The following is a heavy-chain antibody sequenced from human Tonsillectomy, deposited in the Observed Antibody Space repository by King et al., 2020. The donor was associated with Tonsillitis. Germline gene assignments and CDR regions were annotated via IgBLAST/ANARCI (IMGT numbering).Heavy chain of an antibody. CDR1: GFTFSTYA. V-gene: IGHV3-23*04. D-gene: IGHD2-2*02. J-gene: IGHJ4*02. CDR3: AKIGGYCSSTRCYILGYNFVY. Sequence: VQLVESGGGLVQPGGSLRLSCAASGFTFSTYAMNWVRQAPGKGLEWVSAISGSGGKTYYADSVKGRFTIPRDNSKNTLYVQMNSLRAEDTAVYYCAKIGGYCSSTRCYILGYNFVYWGQGTLVTVSS. CDR2: ISGSGGKT.